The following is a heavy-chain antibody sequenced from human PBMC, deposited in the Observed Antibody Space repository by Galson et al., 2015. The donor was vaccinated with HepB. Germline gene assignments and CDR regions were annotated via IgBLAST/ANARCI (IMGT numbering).Heavy chain of an antibody. Sequence: SLRLSCAASGFTLSSYAMHWVRQAPGQGLEMVAVTSSDVSDKYYGGSVKARFTISRDNSRSTLYLQMNSLRPEDTAVYYCERAPVATINYYVYLVVWGKGTTVTVSS. V-gene: IGHV3-30*03. D-gene: IGHD5-12*01. CDR2: TSSDVSDK. CDR3: ERAPVATINYYVYLVV. CDR1: GFTLSSYA. J-gene: IGHJ6*03.